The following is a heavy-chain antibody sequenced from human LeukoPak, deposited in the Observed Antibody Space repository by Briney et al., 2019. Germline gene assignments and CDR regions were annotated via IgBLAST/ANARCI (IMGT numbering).Heavy chain of an antibody. V-gene: IGHV1-8*01. CDR1: GYTFTSYD. D-gene: IGHD5-18*01. CDR3: ARSGGWVDTVKIEH. J-gene: IGHJ1*01. Sequence: ASVKVSCKASGYTFTSYDINWVRQATGQGLEWMGWMNPNSGNTGYAQKFQGRVTMTRNTSISTAYMELSSLRSDDTAVYYCARSGGWVDTVKIEHWGQGTLVTVSS. CDR2: MNPNSGNT.